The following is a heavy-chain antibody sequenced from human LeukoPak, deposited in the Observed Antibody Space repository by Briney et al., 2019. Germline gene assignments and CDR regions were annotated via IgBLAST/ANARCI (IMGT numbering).Heavy chain of an antibody. J-gene: IGHJ4*02. Sequence: SETLSLTCTVSGGSISSYYWSWIRQPPGKGLEWIGYIYYSGSTNYNPSLKSRVTISVDTSENQFSLKLSSVTAADTAVYYCARASRGIAAAGWIDYWGQGTLVTVSS. CDR3: ARASRGIAAAGWIDY. CDR2: IYYSGST. V-gene: IGHV4-59*12. D-gene: IGHD6-13*01. CDR1: GGSISSYY.